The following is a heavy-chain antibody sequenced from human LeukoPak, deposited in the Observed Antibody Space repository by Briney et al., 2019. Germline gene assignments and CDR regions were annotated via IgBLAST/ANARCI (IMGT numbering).Heavy chain of an antibody. CDR2: ISGSGGST. J-gene: IGHJ6*02. CDR3: AKELDPMRDLVRGVIACGMDV. Sequence: GGSLRLSCAASGFTFSSYAVSWVRQAPGKGLEWVSAISGSGGSTYYADSVKGRFTISRDNSKNTLYLQMNSLRAEDTAVYYCAKELDPMRDLVRGVIACGMDVWGQGTTVTVSS. D-gene: IGHD3-10*01. V-gene: IGHV3-23*01. CDR1: GFTFSSYA.